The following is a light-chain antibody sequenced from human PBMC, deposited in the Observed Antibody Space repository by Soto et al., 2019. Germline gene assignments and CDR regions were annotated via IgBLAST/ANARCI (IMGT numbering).Light chain of an antibody. CDR1: QSVSSN. V-gene: IGKV3-15*01. J-gene: IGKJ4*01. CDR2: GAS. Sequence: EIVMTQSPATLSVSPGERATPSCRASQSVSSNLAWYQQKPGQAPRLLIYGASTRATGIPARFSGGGSGTEFTLTISSLQSEDFAVYYCQQYNNWPPGFGGGTKVEIK. CDR3: QQYNNWPPG.